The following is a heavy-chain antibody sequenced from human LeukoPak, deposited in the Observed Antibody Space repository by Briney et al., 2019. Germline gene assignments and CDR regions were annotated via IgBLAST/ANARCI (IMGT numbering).Heavy chain of an antibody. CDR3: ARSWGYGDYEDY. CDR2: IYHSGST. V-gene: IGHV4-4*02. D-gene: IGHD4-17*01. CDR1: GGSISSSNW. Sequence: SETLSLTCAVSGGSISSSNWWSWVRQPPGKGLEWIGEIYHSGSTNYNPFPKSRVTISVDKSKNQFSLKLSSVTAADTAVYYCARSWGYGDYEDYWGQGTLVTVSS. J-gene: IGHJ4*02.